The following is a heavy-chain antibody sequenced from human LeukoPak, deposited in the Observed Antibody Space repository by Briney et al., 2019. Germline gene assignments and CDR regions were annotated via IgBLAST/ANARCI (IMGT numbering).Heavy chain of an antibody. Sequence: PSETLSLTCTVSGGSISSYYWSWIRQPPGKGLEWIGCIHYSGSTNYNPSLKSRVTISVDTSKNQFSLKVESVTAADTAVYYCASSLYGDGYYYQYGMEVWGQGTTVTVSS. J-gene: IGHJ6*02. V-gene: IGHV4-59*01. D-gene: IGHD2-21*02. CDR1: GGSISSYY. CDR3: ASSLYGDGYYYQYGMEV. CDR2: IHYSGST.